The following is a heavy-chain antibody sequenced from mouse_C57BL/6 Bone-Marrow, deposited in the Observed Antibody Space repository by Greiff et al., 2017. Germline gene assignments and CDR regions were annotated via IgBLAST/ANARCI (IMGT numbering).Heavy chain of an antibody. V-gene: IGHV1-4*01. CDR2: INPSSGYT. D-gene: IGHD2-10*02. CDR3: ARSVWGFAY. J-gene: IGHJ3*01. Sequence: QVQLQQSGAELARPGASVKMSCKASGYTFTSSTMHWVKQRPGQGLEWIGYINPSSGYTKYNQKFKDKATLTADKSSSTAYMQLSSLTSEDSAVYYCARSVWGFAYWGQGTLVTVSA. CDR1: GYTFTSST.